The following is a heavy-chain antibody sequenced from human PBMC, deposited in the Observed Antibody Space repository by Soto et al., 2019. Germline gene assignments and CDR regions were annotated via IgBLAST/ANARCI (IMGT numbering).Heavy chain of an antibody. CDR3: ARARVDYFDY. Sequence: PSETLSLTCAVSGGSISSGGYSWSWIRQPPGKGLEWIGYIYHSGSTYYNPSLKSRVTISVDRSKNQFSLKLSSVTAADTAVYYCARARVDYFDYWGQGTLVTVSS. D-gene: IGHD2-15*01. CDR2: IYHSGST. CDR1: GGSISSGGYS. V-gene: IGHV4-30-2*01. J-gene: IGHJ4*02.